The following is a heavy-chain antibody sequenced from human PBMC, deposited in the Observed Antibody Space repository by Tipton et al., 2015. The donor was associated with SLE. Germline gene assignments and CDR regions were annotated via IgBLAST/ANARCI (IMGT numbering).Heavy chain of an antibody. Sequence: SLRLSCAASGVIFSTLAMSWVRQAPGKGLEWISYISITGSSTIHYADSVRGRFTISRDSAKNSLFLQMNSLRAEDTAVYYCAKDFVVVVAATNCYYYGMDVWGQGTTVTVSS. D-gene: IGHD2-15*01. V-gene: IGHV3-48*01. CDR2: ISITGSSTI. CDR3: AKDFVVVVAATNCYYYGMDV. J-gene: IGHJ6*02. CDR1: GVIFSTLA.